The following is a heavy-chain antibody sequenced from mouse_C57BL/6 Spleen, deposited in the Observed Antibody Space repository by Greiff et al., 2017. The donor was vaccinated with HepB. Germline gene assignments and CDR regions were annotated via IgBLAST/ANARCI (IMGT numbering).Heavy chain of an antibody. V-gene: IGHV1-61*01. CDR1: GYTFTSYW. J-gene: IGHJ4*01. Sequence: QVQLQQPGAELVRPGSSVKLSCKASGYTFTSYWMDWVKQRPGQGLEWIGNIYPSDSETHYNQKFKDKATLTVDKSSSTAYMQLSSLTSEDSAVYYCARESSYYGNYYYAMDYWGQGTSVTVSS. CDR3: ARESSYYGNYYYAMDY. CDR2: IYPSDSET. D-gene: IGHD2-10*01.